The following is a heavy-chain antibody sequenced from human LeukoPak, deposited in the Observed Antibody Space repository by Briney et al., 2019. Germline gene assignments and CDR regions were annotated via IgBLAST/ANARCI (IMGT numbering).Heavy chain of an antibody. Sequence: ASVKVSCKASGYTFTSYDINWVRQATGQGLEWMGWMNPNSGNTGYAQKFQGRVTMTRNTSISTAYMELSSLRSEDTAVYYCARVPYYYGSGSYYWYYYYYMDVWGKGTTVTVSS. CDR1: GYTFTSYD. J-gene: IGHJ6*03. D-gene: IGHD3-10*01. V-gene: IGHV1-8*01. CDR3: ARVPYYYGSGSYYWYYYYYMDV. CDR2: MNPNSGNT.